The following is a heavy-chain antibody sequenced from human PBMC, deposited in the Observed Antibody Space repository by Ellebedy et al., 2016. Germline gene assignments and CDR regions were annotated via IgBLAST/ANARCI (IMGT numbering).Heavy chain of an antibody. CDR1: GFTVSSNY. J-gene: IGHJ4*02. D-gene: IGHD3-9*01. Sequence: GGSLRLXCAASGFTVSSNYMSWVRQAPGKGLEWVSVIYSGGSTYYADSVKGRFTISRDNSKNTLYLQMNSLRAEDSAVYYCARYYDILTEYYFDYWGQGTLVTVSS. CDR2: IYSGGST. V-gene: IGHV3-66*01. CDR3: ARYYDILTEYYFDY.